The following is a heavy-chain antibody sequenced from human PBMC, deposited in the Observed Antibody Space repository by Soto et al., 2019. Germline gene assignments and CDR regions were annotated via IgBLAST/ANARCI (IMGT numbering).Heavy chain of an antibody. D-gene: IGHD3-16*01. Sequence: PSETLSLTCTVSGGSISHFYWSWIRQSPGKGLEWLGYIYDSGSTSYNPSLRSRVTMSMDTSKTQFSKNTLYLQMNSLRAEDTAVYYCAREGEGSYDGSDAFDIWGQGTMVTVS. V-gene: IGHV4-59*12. J-gene: IGHJ3*02. CDR3: AREGEGSYDGSDAFDI. CDR1: GGSISHFY. CDR2: IYDSGST.